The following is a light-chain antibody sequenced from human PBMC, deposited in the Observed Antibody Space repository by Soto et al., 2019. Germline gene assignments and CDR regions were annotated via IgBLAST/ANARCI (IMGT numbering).Light chain of an antibody. CDR3: QQYGSSTWT. V-gene: IGKV3-20*01. CDR1: QSVSSSY. CDR2: ATS. Sequence: IVLTQSPGTLSLSPGERATLSCRASQSVSSSYLAWYQQKPGQAPSLLIYATSSRAAGIPDRFSGSGSGTDFTLTISRLEPEDFAVYYCQQYGSSTWTFGQGTKVDIK. J-gene: IGKJ1*01.